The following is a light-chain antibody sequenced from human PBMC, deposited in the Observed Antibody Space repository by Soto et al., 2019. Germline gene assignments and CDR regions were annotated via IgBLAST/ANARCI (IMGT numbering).Light chain of an antibody. CDR1: TGTVTSGHF. V-gene: IGLV7-46*01. CDR3: WLSFDDDRV. J-gene: IGLJ2*01. Sequence: QAVVTQEPSVTVSPGGTVTLTCCSSTGTVTSGHFPYWFQQKPGQGPRTLIYEATNKYSWTPARFSGSLLGGKAALTLSGAQPEDEADYYCWLSFDDDRVFGGGTKVTVL. CDR2: EAT.